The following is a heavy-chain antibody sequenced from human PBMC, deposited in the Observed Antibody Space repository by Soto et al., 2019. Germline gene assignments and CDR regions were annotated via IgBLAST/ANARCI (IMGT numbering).Heavy chain of an antibody. CDR1: GGTFSSYA. D-gene: IGHD2-15*01. J-gene: IGHJ6*02. CDR2: IIPIFGTA. V-gene: IGHV1-69*13. CDR3: ARDHCSGGSCYYYGMDV. Sequence: PGASVKVSCKASGGTFSSYAISWVRQAPGQGLEWMGGIIPIFGTANYAQKFQGRVTITADGSTSTAYMELSSLRSEDTAVYYCARDHCSGGSCYYYGMDVWGQGTTVTVSS.